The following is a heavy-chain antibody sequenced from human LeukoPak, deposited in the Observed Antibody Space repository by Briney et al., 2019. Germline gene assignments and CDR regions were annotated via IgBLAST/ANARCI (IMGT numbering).Heavy chain of an antibody. CDR1: GYTFTGYD. J-gene: IGHJ5*02. CDR2: INTGNGNT. D-gene: IGHD3-10*01. Sequence: ASVKVSCKASGYTFTGYDMHWVRQAPGQRLEWMGWINTGNGNTKYSQEFQGRVTITRDTSASTAYMELSSLRSEDMAVYYCARGAKFRSYGSGTYYTSLPFDPWGQGTLVTVSS. V-gene: IGHV1-3*03. CDR3: ARGAKFRSYGSGTYYTSLPFDP.